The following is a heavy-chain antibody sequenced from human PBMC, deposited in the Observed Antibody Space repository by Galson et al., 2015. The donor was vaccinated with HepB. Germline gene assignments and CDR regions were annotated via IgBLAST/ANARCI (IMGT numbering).Heavy chain of an antibody. Sequence: SLRLSCAASGFTFSNSTMIWVRQAPGKGLEWVSSISSTSTYMKYADAVKGRFTISRDNAKNSLYLQMNSLRAEDTAVYYCAGVGVGPFTDGFWSGPLWGQGTTVTVSS. V-gene: IGHV3-21*01. J-gene: IGHJ6*02. CDR1: GFTFSNST. CDR2: ISSTSTYM. CDR3: AGVGVGPFTDGFWSGPL. D-gene: IGHD3-3*01.